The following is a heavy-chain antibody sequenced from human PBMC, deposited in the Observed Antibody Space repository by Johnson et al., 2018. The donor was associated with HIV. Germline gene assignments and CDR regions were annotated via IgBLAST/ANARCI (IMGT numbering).Heavy chain of an antibody. D-gene: IGHD1-26*01. CDR2: IGTAGDT. J-gene: IGHJ3*01. V-gene: IGHV3-13*01. Sequence: VQLVESGGGLVQPGGSLRLSCAASGFTFSSYDMHWVRQATGKGLEWVSAIGTAGDTYYPGSVKGRFTISRDNCKNTVYLQVNSLSHEDTAVYYCAKNNEVWGLLPVDAFDVWGQGTSITVSS. CDR1: GFTFSSYD. CDR3: AKNNEVWGLLPVDAFDV.